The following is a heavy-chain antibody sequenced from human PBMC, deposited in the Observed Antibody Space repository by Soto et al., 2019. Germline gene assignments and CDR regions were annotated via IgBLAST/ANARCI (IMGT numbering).Heavy chain of an antibody. V-gene: IGHV3-30*19. CDR2: SSFDGSDA. J-gene: IGHJ4*02. D-gene: IGHD5-18*01. Sequence: QVQLVESGGGVVQPGRSLRLSCAASGFSLSSYGMHWVRQAPGKGLEWVADSSFDGSDAHYADSVKGRFTISSDSSTLYLPLNRLRGDDTATYFWVREPGYSRTGPAYWGQGTLVTVSS. CDR3: VREPGYSRTGPAY. CDR1: GFSLSSYG.